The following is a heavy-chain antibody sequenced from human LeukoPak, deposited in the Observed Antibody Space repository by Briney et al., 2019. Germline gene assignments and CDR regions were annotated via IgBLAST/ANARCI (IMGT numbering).Heavy chain of an antibody. CDR1: GGTFISYA. J-gene: IGHJ4*02. D-gene: IGHD3-9*01. V-gene: IGHV1-69*13. CDR3: ARDRLPNYDILTGYGVFDY. Sequence: GASVKVSCKASGGTFISYAISWVRQAPGQGLEWMGGIIPIFGTANYAQKFQGRVTITADESTSTAYMELSSLRSEDTAVYYCARDRLPNYDILTGYGVFDYWGQGTLVTVSS. CDR2: IIPIFGTA.